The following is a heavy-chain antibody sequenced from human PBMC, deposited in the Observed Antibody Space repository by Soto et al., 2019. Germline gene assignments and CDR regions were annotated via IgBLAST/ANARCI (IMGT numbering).Heavy chain of an antibody. Sequence: PSETLSLTCTVSGGSISSYYWSWIRQPPGKGLERIGYIYYSGSTNYNPSIKSRVTISVDTSKNQFSLKLSSVTAADTAVYYCARHVNLPLAGTGFDSRGRGTLVTVSS. V-gene: IGHV4-59*01. J-gene: IGHJ4*02. D-gene: IGHD6-19*01. CDR3: ARHVNLPLAGTGFDS. CDR2: IYYSGST. CDR1: GGSISSYY.